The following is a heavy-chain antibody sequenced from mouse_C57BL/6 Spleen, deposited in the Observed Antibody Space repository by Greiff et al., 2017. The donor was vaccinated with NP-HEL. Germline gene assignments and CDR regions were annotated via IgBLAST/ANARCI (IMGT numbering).Heavy chain of an antibody. CDR2: IYPGDGDT. CDR1: GYAFSSYW. Sequence: QVQLKESGAELVKPGASVKISCKASGYAFSSYWMNWVKQRPGKGLEWIGQIYPGDGDTNYNGKFKGKATLTADKSSSTAYMQLRSLTSEDSAVYFCARGGGFWYFDVWGTGTTVTVSS. CDR3: ARGGGFWYFDV. V-gene: IGHV1-80*01. J-gene: IGHJ1*03.